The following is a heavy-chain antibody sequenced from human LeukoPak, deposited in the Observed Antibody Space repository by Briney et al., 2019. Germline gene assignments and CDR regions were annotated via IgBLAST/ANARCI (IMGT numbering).Heavy chain of an antibody. Sequence: PSETLSLTCAVYGGSFSGCYWSWIRQPPGKGLEWIGEINHSGSTNYNPSLKSRVTISVDTSKNQFSLKLSSVTAADTAVYYCARSDTAMAVDYWGQGTLVTVSS. CDR2: INHSGST. V-gene: IGHV4-34*01. D-gene: IGHD5-18*01. CDR1: GGSFSGCY. J-gene: IGHJ4*02. CDR3: ARSDTAMAVDY.